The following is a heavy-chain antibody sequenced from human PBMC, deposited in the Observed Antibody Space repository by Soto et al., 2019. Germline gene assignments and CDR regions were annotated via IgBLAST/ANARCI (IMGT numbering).Heavy chain of an antibody. Sequence: SETLSLTCAVYGGSFSGYYWSWIRQPPGKGLEWIGEINHSRSTNYNPSLKSRVTISVDTSKNQFSLKLSSVTAADTAVYYCASIRGGQLDMADYWGQGTLVTVSS. CDR2: INHSRST. V-gene: IGHV4-34*01. J-gene: IGHJ4*02. CDR1: GGSFSGYY. D-gene: IGHD6-6*01. CDR3: ASIRGGQLDMADY.